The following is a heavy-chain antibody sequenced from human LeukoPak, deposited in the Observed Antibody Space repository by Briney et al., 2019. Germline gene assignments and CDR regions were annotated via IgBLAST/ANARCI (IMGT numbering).Heavy chain of an antibody. V-gene: IGHV1-24*01. CDR1: GYTLTELS. J-gene: IGHJ4*02. D-gene: IGHD1-26*01. CDR2: FDPEDGET. CDR3: ATDSDGSYSFDY. Sequence: ASVKVSCKVSGYTLTELSMHWVRQAPGKGLEWMGGFDPEDGETIYAQKFQGRVTTTEDTSTDTAYMELSSLRSEDTAVYYCATDSDGSYSFDYWGQGTLVTVSS.